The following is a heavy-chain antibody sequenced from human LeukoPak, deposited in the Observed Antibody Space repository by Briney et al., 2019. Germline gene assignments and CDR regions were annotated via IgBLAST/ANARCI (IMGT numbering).Heavy chain of an antibody. Sequence: GESLKISCKGSGYSFTSYWIGWVRQMPGKGLEWMGIIYPGDSDTRYSPSFQGQVTISADKSISTAYLQWSSLKASDTAMYYCARHGLSVGCSSTSCWVDPFDYWGQGTLVTVSS. CDR2: IYPGDSDT. CDR1: GYSFTSYW. CDR3: ARHGLSVGCSSTSCWVDPFDY. J-gene: IGHJ4*02. V-gene: IGHV5-51*01. D-gene: IGHD2-2*01.